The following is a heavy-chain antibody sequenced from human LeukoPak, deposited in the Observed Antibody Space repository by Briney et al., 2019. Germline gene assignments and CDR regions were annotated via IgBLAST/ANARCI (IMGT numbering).Heavy chain of an antibody. D-gene: IGHD3-22*01. CDR3: ARHHSSGYY. Sequence: SETLSLTCAVYGGSFSGYYWSWIRQPPGKGLEWIGEISHSGSTNYNPSLKSRVTISLDTSKNQFSLRLTSVTAADTAVYYCARHHSSGYYWGQGTLVTVSS. J-gene: IGHJ4*02. CDR1: GGSFSGYY. V-gene: IGHV4-34*01. CDR2: ISHSGST.